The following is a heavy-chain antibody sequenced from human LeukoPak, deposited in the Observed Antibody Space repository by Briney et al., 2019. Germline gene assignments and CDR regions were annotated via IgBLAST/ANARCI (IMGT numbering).Heavy chain of an antibody. D-gene: IGHD1-26*01. Sequence: SVKVSCKASGGTFSSYAISWVRQAPGQGLEWMGGIIPIFGTANYAQKLQGRVTITTEEYTSTAYMELSSLRSEDTAVYYCARTRQWELLTDAFNIWGQGTMVTVSS. CDR1: GGTFSSYA. V-gene: IGHV1-69*05. CDR2: IIPIFGTA. CDR3: ARTRQWELLTDAFNI. J-gene: IGHJ3*02.